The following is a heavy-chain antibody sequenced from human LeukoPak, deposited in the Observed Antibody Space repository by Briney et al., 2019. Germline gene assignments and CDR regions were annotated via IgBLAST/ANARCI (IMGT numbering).Heavy chain of an antibody. V-gene: IGHV3-30-3*01. CDR2: ISYDGSNK. CDR3: ARDRLLFVY. J-gene: IGHJ4*02. Sequence: GGSLRLSCAASGFTFSSYAMHWVRQAPGKGLEWVAVISYDGSNKYYADSVKGRFTISRDNAKNSLYLQMNSLRAEDTAVYYCARDRLLFVYWGQGTLVTVSS. CDR1: GFTFSSYA. D-gene: IGHD3-10*01.